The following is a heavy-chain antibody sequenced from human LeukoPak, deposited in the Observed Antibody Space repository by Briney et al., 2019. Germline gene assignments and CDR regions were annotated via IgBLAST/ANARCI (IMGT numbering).Heavy chain of an antibody. J-gene: IGHJ4*02. D-gene: IGHD4-17*01. V-gene: IGHV3-7*01. Sequence: GGSLRLSCAASGFTFSSYWMSWVRQVPGKGLEWVANIKQDGSEKYNVDSVKGRFTISRDNAKNSLFLQMNSLRDEDTAVYYCARDHDYAFDYWGQGTLVTVSS. CDR2: IKQDGSEK. CDR3: ARDHDYAFDY. CDR1: GFTFSSYW.